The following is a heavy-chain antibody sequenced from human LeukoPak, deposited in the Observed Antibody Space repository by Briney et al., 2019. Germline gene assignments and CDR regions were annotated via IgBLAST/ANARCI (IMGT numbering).Heavy chain of an antibody. CDR2: INPNSGGT. D-gene: IGHD7-27*01. Sequence: RASVKVSCKASGYTFTSYDINWVRQAPGQGLEWMGWINPNSGGTNYTQKFQGRVTMTRDTSIGTAYMELSRLRSDDTAVYYCARETGAQPPHFDYWGQGTLVTVSS. CDR1: GYTFTSYD. V-gene: IGHV1-2*02. CDR3: ARETGAQPPHFDY. J-gene: IGHJ4*02.